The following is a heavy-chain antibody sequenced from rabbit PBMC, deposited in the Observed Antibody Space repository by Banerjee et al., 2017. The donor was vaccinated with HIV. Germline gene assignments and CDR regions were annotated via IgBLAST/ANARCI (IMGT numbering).Heavy chain of an antibody. D-gene: IGHD8-1*01. J-gene: IGHJ4*01. Sequence: QSLEESGGDLVKPGASLTLTCTASGFSFSSSYWICWVRQAPGKGLEWIACIYAGSSGSTWYASWVNGRFTISRSTSLNTVDLKMTSLTAADTATYFCARDPYAGSSYYFELGYFSLWGQGTLVTVS. CDR2: IYAGSSGST. V-gene: IGHV1S43*01. CDR1: GFSFSSSYW. CDR3: ARDPYAGSSYYFELGYFSL.